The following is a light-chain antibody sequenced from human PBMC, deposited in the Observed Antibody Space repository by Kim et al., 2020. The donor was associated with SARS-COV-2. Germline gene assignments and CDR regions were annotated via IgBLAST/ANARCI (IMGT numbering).Light chain of an antibody. CDR3: QSADSSGTWV. J-gene: IGLJ3*02. Sequence: VSPGQTARITCSGDALAKQYVHWYQQKPGQAPVLVIYKDSERPSGIPERFSGSSSGTTDTLTISGVQAEDEADYYCQSADSSGTWVFGGGTQLTVL. CDR1: ALAKQY. V-gene: IGLV3-25*03. CDR2: KDS.